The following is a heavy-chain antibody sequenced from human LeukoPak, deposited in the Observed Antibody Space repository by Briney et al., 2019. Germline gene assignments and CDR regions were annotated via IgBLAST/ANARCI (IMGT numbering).Heavy chain of an antibody. CDR1: GFTFDDYA. J-gene: IGHJ3*02. CDR2: ISWNSGSI. Sequence: PGGSLRLSCAASGFTFDDYAMHWVRQAPGKGLEWVSGISWNSGSIGYADSVKGRFTISRDNAKNSLYLQMNSLRAEDMALYYCAKGTYYYDSSGSRDAFDIWGQGTMVTVSS. CDR3: AKGTYYYDSSGSRDAFDI. V-gene: IGHV3-9*03. D-gene: IGHD3-22*01.